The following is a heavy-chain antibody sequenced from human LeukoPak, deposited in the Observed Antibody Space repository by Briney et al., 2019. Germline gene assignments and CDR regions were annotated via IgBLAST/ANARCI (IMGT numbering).Heavy chain of an antibody. Sequence: SQTLSLTCTVSGGSISSGDYYWSWIRQPPGKCLEWIGYIYYSGSTYYNPSLKSRVTISVDTSKNQFSLKLSSVTAADTAVYYCARYIVVVVAATPNAFDIWGQGTMVTVSS. V-gene: IGHV4-30-4*01. D-gene: IGHD2-15*01. CDR3: ARYIVVVVAATPNAFDI. CDR2: IYYSGST. J-gene: IGHJ3*02. CDR1: GGSISSGDYY.